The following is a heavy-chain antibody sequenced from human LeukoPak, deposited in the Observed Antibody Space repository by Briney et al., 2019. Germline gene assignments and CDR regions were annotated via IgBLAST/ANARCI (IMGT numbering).Heavy chain of an antibody. Sequence: ASVKVSCKASGYTFTSYGISWVRQAPGQGLEWMGIINPSGGSTSYAQKFQGRVTMTRDTSTSTVYMELSSLRSEDTAVYYCARRPTYYYDSSGYSHGMDVWGQGTTVTVSS. CDR3: ARRPTYYYDSSGYSHGMDV. CDR1: GYTFTSYG. V-gene: IGHV1-46*01. J-gene: IGHJ6*02. D-gene: IGHD3-22*01. CDR2: INPSGGST.